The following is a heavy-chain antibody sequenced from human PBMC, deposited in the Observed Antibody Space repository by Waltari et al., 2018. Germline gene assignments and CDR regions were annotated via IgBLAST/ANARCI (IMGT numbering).Heavy chain of an antibody. Sequence: QVQLVQSGAEVKKPGSSVKVSCKASGGTFSSYAISWVRQAPGQGLEWMGRIIPIFGTANYAQKFQGRVTITADKSTSTAYMELSSLRSEDTAVYYCARVRSSSSNSAEYFQHWGQGTLVTVSS. V-gene: IGHV1-69*08. CDR2: IIPIFGTA. D-gene: IGHD6-13*01. J-gene: IGHJ1*01. CDR1: GGTFSSYA. CDR3: ARVRSSSSNSAEYFQH.